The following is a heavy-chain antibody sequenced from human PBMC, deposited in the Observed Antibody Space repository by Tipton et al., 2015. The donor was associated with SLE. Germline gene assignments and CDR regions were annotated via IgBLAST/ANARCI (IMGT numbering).Heavy chain of an antibody. CDR3: ARGAKERITLVRVRPYYFDY. V-gene: IGHV4-30-2*06. Sequence: TLSLTCTVSGVSTSSGGYFWNWIRHYPGKGLEWIGESNPSGNTNYNPSLKSRVTIFVDMSKNQLSLKMTSVTAADSAVYYCARGAKERITLVRVRPYYFDYWGQGSLVTVSS. CDR2: SNPSGNT. J-gene: IGHJ4*03. CDR1: GVSTSSGGYF. D-gene: IGHD3-10*01.